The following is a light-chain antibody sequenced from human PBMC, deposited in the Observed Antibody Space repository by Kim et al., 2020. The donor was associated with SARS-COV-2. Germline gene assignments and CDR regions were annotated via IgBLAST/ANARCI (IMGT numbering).Light chain of an antibody. J-gene: IGLJ3*02. CDR2: YND. V-gene: IGLV1-36*01. CDR3: STWDDRLSAWV. Sequence: NAVNWYQQFPGKAPKLLIYYNDRLPSGVSDRFSGSKSGTSASLAISGLQSEDEAHYYCSTWDDRLSAWVFGGGTQLTVL.